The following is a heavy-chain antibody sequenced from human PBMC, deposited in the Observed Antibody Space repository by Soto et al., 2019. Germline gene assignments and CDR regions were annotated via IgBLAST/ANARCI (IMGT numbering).Heavy chain of an antibody. J-gene: IGHJ4*02. V-gene: IGHV4-59*01. CDR2: VYNSGST. Sequence: ETLSRTCPVPGGSISSNYWTWIRQPPGKGLEWIGYVYNSGSTNYNPSLKSRVTTSEDTSKSQFSLKVNSMTAADTAVYYCARYSREAVAGYTLDNWGQGILVTVYS. D-gene: IGHD6-13*01. CDR3: ARYSREAVAGYTLDN. CDR1: GGSISSNY.